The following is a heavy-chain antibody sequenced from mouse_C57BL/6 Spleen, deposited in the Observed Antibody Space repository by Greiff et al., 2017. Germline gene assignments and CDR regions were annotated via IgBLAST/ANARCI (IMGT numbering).Heavy chain of an antibody. J-gene: IGHJ4*01. CDR3: ARDRGQYYGSSRDYAMDY. Sequence: EVKLVESGGGLVKPGGSLKLSCAASGFTFSSYAMSWVRQTPEKRLEWVATISDGGSYHYYPDNVKGRFTISRDNAKNNLYLQMSHLKSEDTAMYYCARDRGQYYGSSRDYAMDYWGQGTSVTVSS. CDR2: ISDGGSYH. D-gene: IGHD1-1*01. CDR1: GFTFSSYA. V-gene: IGHV5-4*01.